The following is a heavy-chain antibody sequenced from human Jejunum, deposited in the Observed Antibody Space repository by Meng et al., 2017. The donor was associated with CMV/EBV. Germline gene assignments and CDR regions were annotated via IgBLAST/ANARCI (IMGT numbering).Heavy chain of an antibody. CDR2: INADNRNT. V-gene: IGHV3-23*01. J-gene: IGHJ4*02. CDR1: GFTFSSSA. D-gene: IGHD3-10*01. CDR3: GRYYFGSGSYRYYDY. Sequence: EVQLLESXXGLVQPGGXLRLSCAASGFTFSSSAMCWVRQAPGKGLEWVSTINADNRNTYYADSVKGRFTISRDDSKNTLYLQMNSLRAEDTAVYYCGRYYFGSGSYRYYDYWSQGTLVNVSS.